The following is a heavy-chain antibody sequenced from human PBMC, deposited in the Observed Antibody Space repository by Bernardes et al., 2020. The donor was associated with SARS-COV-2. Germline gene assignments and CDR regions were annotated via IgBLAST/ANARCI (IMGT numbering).Heavy chain of an antibody. CDR3: ASGERISMIVVVMPQAAFDI. D-gene: IGHD3-22*01. CDR1: GGSFSGYY. CDR2: MNHSGST. Sequence: SETLSLTCAVYGGSFSGYYWRWIRQTPGKGLEWIGEMNHSGSTKYNPSLKSRVTISKDTSKNQLSLKLSTVTAADTAVYYCASGERISMIVVVMPQAAFDIWGQGTMVTVSS. J-gene: IGHJ3*02. V-gene: IGHV4-34*01.